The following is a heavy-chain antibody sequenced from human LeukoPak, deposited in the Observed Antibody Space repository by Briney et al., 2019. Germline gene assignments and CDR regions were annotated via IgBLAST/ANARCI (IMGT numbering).Heavy chain of an antibody. D-gene: IGHD6-6*01. V-gene: IGHV3-7*01. CDR2: IKQDGSEK. J-gene: IGHJ4*02. Sequence: GGSLRLSCAASGFTFSSYWVSWVRQAPGKGLEWVANIKQDGSEKYYVDSVKGRFTISRDNAKNSLYLQMNSLRAEDTAVYYCARDFDGSSSPIDYWGQGTLATVSS. CDR1: GFTFSSYW. CDR3: ARDFDGSSSPIDY.